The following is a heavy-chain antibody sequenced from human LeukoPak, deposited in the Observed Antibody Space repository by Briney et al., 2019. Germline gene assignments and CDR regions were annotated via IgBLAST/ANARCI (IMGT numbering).Heavy chain of an antibody. CDR3: AVTMVRGVESDY. CDR2: INPNSGGT. CDR1: GYTFTGYY. D-gene: IGHD3-10*01. Sequence: ASVKASCKASGYTFTGYYMHWVRQAPGQGLEWMGRINPNSGGTNYAQKFQGRVTMTRDTSISTAYMELSRLRSDDTAVYYCAVTMVRGVESDYWGQGTLVTVSS. V-gene: IGHV1-2*06. J-gene: IGHJ4*02.